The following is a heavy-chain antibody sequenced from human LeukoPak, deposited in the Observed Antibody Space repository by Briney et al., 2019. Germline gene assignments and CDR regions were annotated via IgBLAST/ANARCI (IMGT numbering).Heavy chain of an antibody. CDR1: GGTFSSYA. J-gene: IGHJ4*02. D-gene: IGHD3-16*01. V-gene: IGHV1-18*01. CDR2: ISAYNGNT. CDR3: AREEMITFGGVNYY. Sequence: ASVKVSCKASGGTFSSYAISWVRQAPGQGLEWMGWISAYNGNTNYAQKLQGRVTMTTDTSTSTAYMELRSLRSDDTAVYYCAREEMITFGGVNYYWGQGTLVTVSS.